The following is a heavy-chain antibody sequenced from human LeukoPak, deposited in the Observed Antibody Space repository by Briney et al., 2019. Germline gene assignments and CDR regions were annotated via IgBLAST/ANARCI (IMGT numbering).Heavy chain of an antibody. D-gene: IGHD2-21*01. V-gene: IGHV5-51*01. J-gene: IGHJ4*02. CDR3: ARIYCEVESTC. Sequence: GESLKISCKGSGYSFTTYWIGWVRQMPGKGLEWMGIIYPGDSDTTYSPSFQGQVTISADTSISTAYLQWSSLQPSDTAMYYCARIYCEVESTCWGQGTLVTVSS. CDR2: IYPGDSDT. CDR1: GYSFTTYW.